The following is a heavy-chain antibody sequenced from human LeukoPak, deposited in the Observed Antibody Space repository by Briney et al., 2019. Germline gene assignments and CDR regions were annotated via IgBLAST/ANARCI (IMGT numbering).Heavy chain of an antibody. CDR1: GFTFSSYA. D-gene: IGHD3-22*01. J-gene: IGHJ4*02. CDR3: AKDPKYYYDSSGPYSDY. CDR2: TSGSGGST. V-gene: IGHV3-23*01. Sequence: GGSLRLSCAASGFTFSSYAMSWVRQAPGKGLEWVSATSGSGGSTYYADSVKGRFTISRDNSKNTLYLQMNSLRAEDTAVYYCAKDPKYYYDSSGPYSDYWGQGTLVTVSS.